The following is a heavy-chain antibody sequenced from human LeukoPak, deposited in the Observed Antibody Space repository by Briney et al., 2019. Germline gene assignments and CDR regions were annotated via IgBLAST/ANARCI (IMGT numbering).Heavy chain of an antibody. CDR2: IIPIFGTA. CDR3: ASGSSYDSSGRGFDY. V-gene: IGHV1-69*13. J-gene: IGHJ4*02. D-gene: IGHD3-22*01. CDR1: GYTFTSYD. Sequence: GASVKVSCKASGYTFTSYDINWVRQATGQGLEWMGGIIPIFGTANYAQKFQGRVTITADESTSTAYMELSRLRFDDTAVYYCASGSSYDSSGRGFDYWGQGTLVTVSS.